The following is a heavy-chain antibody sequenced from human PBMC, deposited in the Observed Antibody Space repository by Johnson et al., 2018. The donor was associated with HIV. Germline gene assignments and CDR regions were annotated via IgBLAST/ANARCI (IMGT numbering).Heavy chain of an antibody. Sequence: VQLVESGGGLVQPGGSLRLSCAASGFTVSSNYMSWVRQAPGKGLEWVSVIYRGGSTYYADYVKGRFTISRDNSKNTLYLQMNSLRAEDTAVYYCARWGVVTPHAFDIWGQGTMVTVSS. CDR3: ARWGVVTPHAFDI. D-gene: IGHD4-23*01. J-gene: IGHJ3*02. V-gene: IGHV3-66*01. CDR2: IYRGGST. CDR1: GFTVSSNY.